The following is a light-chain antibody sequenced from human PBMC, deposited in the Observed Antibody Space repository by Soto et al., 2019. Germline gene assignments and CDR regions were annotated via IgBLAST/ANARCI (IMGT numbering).Light chain of an antibody. CDR3: QQRSNWPPVLT. CDR1: QSVSSY. CDR2: DAS. J-gene: IGKJ4*01. V-gene: IGKV3-11*01. Sequence: EIVLTQSPATLSLSPGERATLSCRASQSVSSYLAWYQQKPGQAPRLRIYDASNRATGIPARFSGSGSGTDFTLTISSLEPDDFAVYYCQQRSNWPPVLTFGGGTNVVIK.